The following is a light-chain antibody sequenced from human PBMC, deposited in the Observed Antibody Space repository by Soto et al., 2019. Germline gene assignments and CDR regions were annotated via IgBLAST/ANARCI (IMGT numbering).Light chain of an antibody. J-gene: IGKJ1*01. V-gene: IGKV1-8*01. CDR3: QQYYSYPPT. CDR1: QGISSY. CDR2: AAS. Sequence: AIRMTHSPSSLSASTVDRVTITCRASQGISSYLAWYQQKPGKAPKLLIYAASTLQSGVPSRFSGSGSGTDFTLTISCLQSEDFATYYCQQYYSYPPTFGQGTKVDIK.